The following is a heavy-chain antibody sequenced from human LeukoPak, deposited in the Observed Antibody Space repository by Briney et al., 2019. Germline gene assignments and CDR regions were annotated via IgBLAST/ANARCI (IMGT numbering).Heavy chain of an antibody. D-gene: IGHD3-22*01. Sequence: SETLSLTCTVSGDSISSYYWTWIRQPPGKGLEWIGYMYSSGSTDYNPSLKSRVTISINTSKNQFSLKLSSVTAADTAVYYCAGVRALSYYDSSGDFYYFDYWGQGTLVTVPS. CDR1: GDSISSYY. CDR2: MYSSGST. CDR3: AGVRALSYYDSSGDFYYFDY. J-gene: IGHJ4*02. V-gene: IGHV4-59*01.